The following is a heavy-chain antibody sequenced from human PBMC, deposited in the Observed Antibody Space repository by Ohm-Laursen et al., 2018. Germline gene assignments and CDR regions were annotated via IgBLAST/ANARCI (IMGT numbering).Heavy chain of an antibody. CDR3: ARERLSVDTAMVPLFDY. D-gene: IGHD5-18*01. CDR2: IYYSGST. V-gene: IGHV4-31*03. Sequence: SQTLSLTCTVSGGSISSGGYYWSWIRQHPGKGLEWIGDIYYSGSTYYNPSLKSRVTISVDTSKNQFSPKLSSVTAADTAVYYCARERLSVDTAMVPLFDYWGQGTLVTVSS. CDR1: GGSISSGGYY. J-gene: IGHJ4*02.